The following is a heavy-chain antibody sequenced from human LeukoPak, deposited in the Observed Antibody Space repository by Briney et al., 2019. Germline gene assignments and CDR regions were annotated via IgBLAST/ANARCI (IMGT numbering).Heavy chain of an antibody. CDR2: IKLDGSEK. D-gene: IGHD5-18*01. V-gene: IGHV3-7*03. Sequence: PGGSLRLSCAASGFIFGKYWMSWVRQAPGKGLEWVANIKLDGSEKNYVDPVKGRFTISRDNTKNSLYLQMNSLRAEDTAVYYCAKDPPSPFSYGLGYYWGQGTLVIVSS. CDR1: GFIFGKYW. CDR3: AKDPPSPFSYGLGYY. J-gene: IGHJ4*02.